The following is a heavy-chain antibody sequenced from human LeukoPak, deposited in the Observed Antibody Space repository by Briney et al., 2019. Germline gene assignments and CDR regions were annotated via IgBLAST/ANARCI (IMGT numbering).Heavy chain of an antibody. CDR1: GGSFSGYY. J-gene: IGHJ4*02. V-gene: IGHV4-34*01. CDR2: INHSGST. CDR3: ARGGRLTGTTGLLDY. Sequence: PSETLPLTCAVYGGSFSGYYWSWIRQPPGKGLEWIGEINHSGSTNYNPSLKSRVTISVDTSKNQFSLKLSSVTAADTAVYYCARGGRLTGTTGLLDYWGQGTLVTVSS. D-gene: IGHD1-7*01.